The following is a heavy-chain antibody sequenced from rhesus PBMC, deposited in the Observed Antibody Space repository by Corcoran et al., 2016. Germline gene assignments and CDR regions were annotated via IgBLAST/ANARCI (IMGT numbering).Heavy chain of an antibody. V-gene: IGHV4-165*01. J-gene: IGHJ4*01. D-gene: IGHD1-38*01. CDR1: GGSISGYT. CDR2: MCGSRGST. Sequence: QVQLQESCPGLVTPSEPLSLTCAVPGGSISGYTCTWIRPHTGKGLEWIGYMCGSRGSTYYNPSRKSRVTISTATSKNQFSLKLSSVTAADTAVYYCARDLIAHSWDYWGQGVLVTVSS. CDR3: ARDLIAHSWDY.